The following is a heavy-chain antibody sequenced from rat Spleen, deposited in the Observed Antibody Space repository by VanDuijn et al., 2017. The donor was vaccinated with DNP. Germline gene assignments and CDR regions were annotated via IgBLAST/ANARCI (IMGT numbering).Heavy chain of an antibody. CDR2: ITSSGGTS. CDR3: TRSAAGLAY. CDR1: GFTFSNYF. D-gene: IGHD1-2*01. Sequence: EVQLVESGRGLVQPGESMKLSCAASGFTFSNYFMAWVRQAPTKGLEWVASITSSGGTSYYVDSVKGRFTISRDNVRNTLYLQMNSLRSEDTATYYCTRSAAGLAYWGQGTLVTVSS. J-gene: IGHJ3*01. V-gene: IGHV5-25*01.